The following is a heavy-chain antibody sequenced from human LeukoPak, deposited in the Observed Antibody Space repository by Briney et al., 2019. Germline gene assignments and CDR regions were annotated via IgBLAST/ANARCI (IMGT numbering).Heavy chain of an antibody. J-gene: IGHJ4*02. Sequence: SQTVSLTCASCGDSVSSNSAAGKWIRQSPSRGLEWLGRTYYRSQWYNEYGVSVKSRLTISTDTSKNQFSLQLNSVTPEDTAAYYCARELGRFDHWGQGTLVTVSS. D-gene: IGHD7-27*01. CDR3: ARELGRFDH. CDR1: GDSVSSNSAA. CDR2: TYYRSQWYN. V-gene: IGHV6-1*01.